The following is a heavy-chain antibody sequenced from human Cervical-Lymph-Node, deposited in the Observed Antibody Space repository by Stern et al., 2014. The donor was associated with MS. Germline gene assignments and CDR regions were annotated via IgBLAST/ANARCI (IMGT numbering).Heavy chain of an antibody. D-gene: IGHD1-7*01. V-gene: IGHV4-31*03. CDR2: MYYSGST. CDR1: GVSISSGGYY. Sequence: QVQLVQSGPGLVKPSQTLSLTCTVSGVSISSGGYYWSWIRQHPGKGLEWIGFMYYSGSTYYNPSLKSRVSISVDTSKNQFSLKLSSVTAADTAVYYCAIDPSLTGTTSPPYWGQGTLVTVSS. J-gene: IGHJ4*02. CDR3: AIDPSLTGTTSPPY.